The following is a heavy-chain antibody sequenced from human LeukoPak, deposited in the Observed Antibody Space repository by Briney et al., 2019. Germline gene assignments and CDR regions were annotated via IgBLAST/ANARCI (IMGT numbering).Heavy chain of an antibody. D-gene: IGHD3-10*01. Sequence: PGGSLRLSCAASGFSFSDYYMSWIRQAPGEGLEWVSSISSSSSYIYYADSVKGRFTISRDNAKNSLYLQMNSLRAEDTAVYYCAGIYYGSGSFDYWGQGTLVTVSS. CDR2: ISSSSSYI. V-gene: IGHV3-11*06. CDR3: AGIYYGSGSFDY. CDR1: GFSFSDYY. J-gene: IGHJ4*02.